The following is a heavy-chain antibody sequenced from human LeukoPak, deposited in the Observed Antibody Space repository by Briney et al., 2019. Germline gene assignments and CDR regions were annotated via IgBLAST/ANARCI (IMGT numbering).Heavy chain of an antibody. Sequence: ASVKVSCKASGYTFASYSMYWVRQAPGQGLEWMGIINPSGGSTSYAQKFQGRVTMTRDTSTSTVYMELSSLRSEDTAVYYCARAVVSSGSNGAPSHYWGQGTLVTVSS. CDR3: ARAVVSSGSNGAPSHY. CDR2: INPSGGST. J-gene: IGHJ4*02. V-gene: IGHV1-46*01. D-gene: IGHD3-22*01. CDR1: GYTFASYS.